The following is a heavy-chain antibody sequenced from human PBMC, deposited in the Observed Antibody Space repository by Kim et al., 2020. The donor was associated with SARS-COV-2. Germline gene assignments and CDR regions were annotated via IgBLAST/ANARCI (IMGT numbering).Heavy chain of an antibody. D-gene: IGHD6-19*01. Sequence: THNPTLKSRATISVDTSKTQFSLKLSSVTAADTAVYYCARERAVAGHFDYWGQGTLVTVSS. V-gene: IGHV4-59*01. J-gene: IGHJ4*02. CDR3: ARERAVAGHFDY.